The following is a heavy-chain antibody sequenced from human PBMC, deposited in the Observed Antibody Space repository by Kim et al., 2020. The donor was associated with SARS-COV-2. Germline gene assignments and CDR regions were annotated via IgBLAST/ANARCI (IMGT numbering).Heavy chain of an antibody. D-gene: IGHD1-20*01. J-gene: IGHJ6*02. CDR1: GYSFTSYW. Sequence: GESLKISCKGSGYSFTSYWISWVRQMPGKGLEWMGRIDPSDSYTNYSPSFQGHVTISADKSISTAYLQWSSLKASDTAMYYCARRPITGMTLFYYGMDVWGQGTTVTVSS. CDR2: IDPSDSYT. CDR3: ARRPITGMTLFYYGMDV. V-gene: IGHV5-10-1*01.